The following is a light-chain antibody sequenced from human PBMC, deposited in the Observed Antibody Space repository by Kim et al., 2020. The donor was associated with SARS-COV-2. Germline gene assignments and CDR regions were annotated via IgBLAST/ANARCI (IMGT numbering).Light chain of an antibody. Sequence: DIQMTQSPSSLSASVGDGVTITCRASQGISNYLAWYQQKPGRVPRVLIYSASTLPSGVPSRFSGSRSGTDFTLTISSLQPEDVATYYCQKYDSAPWTFGQGTKVDIK. CDR3: QKYDSAPWT. J-gene: IGKJ1*01. CDR1: QGISNY. CDR2: SAS. V-gene: IGKV1-27*01.